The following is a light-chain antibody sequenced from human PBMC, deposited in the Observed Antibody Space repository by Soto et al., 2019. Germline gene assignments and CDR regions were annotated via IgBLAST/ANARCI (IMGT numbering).Light chain of an antibody. V-gene: IGKV3-11*01. CDR2: QTS. CDR3: HQRQSWPRT. Sequence: EIVLTQSPATLSSFPGDRVTLSCRASQYINTRLAWYQHRPGQSPRLLIYQTSLRAAGIPARFSASGSGTDFTLTISDVQPEDFALYYCHQRQSWPRTCGQGTKGGIK. CDR1: QYINTR. J-gene: IGKJ1*01.